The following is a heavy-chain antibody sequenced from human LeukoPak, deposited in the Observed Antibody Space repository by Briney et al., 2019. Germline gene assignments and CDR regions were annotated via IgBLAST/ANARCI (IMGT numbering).Heavy chain of an antibody. CDR2: MNPNSGNT. CDR1: GYTFTSYD. Sequence: GASVKVSCKASGYTFTSYDINWVRQATGQGLEWMGWMNPNSGNTGYAQKFQGRVTMTRNTSISTDYMDLSSLRSEDTAVYYCASYWTYDSSGYYYYWGQGTLVTVSS. CDR3: ASYWTYDSSGYYYY. J-gene: IGHJ4*02. D-gene: IGHD3-22*01. V-gene: IGHV1-8*01.